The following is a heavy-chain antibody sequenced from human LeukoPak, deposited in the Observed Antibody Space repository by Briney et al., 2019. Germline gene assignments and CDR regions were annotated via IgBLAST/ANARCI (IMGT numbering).Heavy chain of an antibody. CDR3: AREGARSVPTAISPLDY. D-gene: IGHD2-2*01. Sequence: SQTLSLTCTVSGGSISSGSYYWSWIRQPAGRGLEWIGRIYTSGSTNYNPSLKSRLTISLDTSKNQFSLKLSSVTAADTAVYYCAREGARSVPTAISPLDYWGQGTLVTVSS. V-gene: IGHV4-61*02. CDR1: GGSISSGSYY. J-gene: IGHJ4*02. CDR2: IYTSGST.